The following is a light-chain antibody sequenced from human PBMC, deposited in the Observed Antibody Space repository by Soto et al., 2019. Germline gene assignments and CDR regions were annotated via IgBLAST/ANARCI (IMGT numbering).Light chain of an antibody. CDR3: QSYDSSLSAVV. CDR2: VNS. J-gene: IGLJ2*01. V-gene: IGLV1-40*01. CDR1: SSNIGAGYD. Sequence: QSVLTQPPSVSGAPGQRVTISCTGSSSNIGAGYDVHWYQQLPGTAPKLLIYVNSNRPSGVPDRFSGSNSGTSASLAITGLQAEDEADYYCQSYDSSLSAVVFGGGTKLTVL.